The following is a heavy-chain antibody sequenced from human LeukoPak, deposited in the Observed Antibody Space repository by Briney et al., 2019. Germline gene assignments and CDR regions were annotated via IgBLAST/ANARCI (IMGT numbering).Heavy chain of an antibody. CDR2: INSDGSST. D-gene: IGHD3-10*01. CDR1: GFTFSSYW. CDR3: AKERWGGFGGRGFDY. V-gene: IGHV3-74*01. Sequence: GGSLRLSCVASGFTFSSYWMHWVRQAPGKGLVWVSRINSDGSSTNYADSVKGRFTISRDNAKNTLYLQMNSLRAEDTAVYYCAKERWGGFGGRGFDYWGQGTLVTVSS. J-gene: IGHJ4*02.